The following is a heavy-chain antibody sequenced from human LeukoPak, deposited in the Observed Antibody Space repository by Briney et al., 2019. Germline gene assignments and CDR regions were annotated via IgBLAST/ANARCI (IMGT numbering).Heavy chain of an antibody. D-gene: IGHD2-21*01. Sequence: GGSLRLSCAASGYTFTSYYMHWVRQAPGQGLEWMGIINPSGGSTSYAQKFQGRVTMTRDTSTSTVYMELSSLRSEDTAVYYCARAEFVWSPYFDYWGQGTLVTVSS. CDR3: ARAEFVWSPYFDY. V-gene: IGHV1-46*01. CDR1: GYTFTSYY. CDR2: INPSGGST. J-gene: IGHJ4*02.